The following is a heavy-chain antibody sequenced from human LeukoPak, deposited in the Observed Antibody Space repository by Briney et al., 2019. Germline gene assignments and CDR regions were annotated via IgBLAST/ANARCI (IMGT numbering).Heavy chain of an antibody. CDR1: GFTFSTYW. V-gene: IGHV3-74*01. CDR3: ARGASTIPFDY. Sequence: GGSLRLSCAASGFTFSTYWMHWVRQAPGKGLVWVSCINGDGSSTSYADSVKGRFTISRDNAKNTLYMQMNSLRAEDTAVYYCARGASTIPFDYWGQGTQVTVST. CDR2: INGDGSST. J-gene: IGHJ4*02. D-gene: IGHD5-24*01.